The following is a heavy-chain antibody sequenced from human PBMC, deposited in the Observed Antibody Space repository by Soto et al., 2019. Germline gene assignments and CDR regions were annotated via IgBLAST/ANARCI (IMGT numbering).Heavy chain of an antibody. V-gene: IGHV1-46*01. D-gene: IGHD3-9*01. J-gene: IGHJ6*02. CDR2: ISPSGGST. CDR3: TRGAYDILTGYYSLDV. CDR1: VYTFTSDY. Sequence: KLSSRASVYTFTSDYMPSVRPALGHGLAWMGVISPSGGSTSYAQKVQGRVTMTRDTSTSTVYMELSSLRSEDTAVYYCTRGAYDILTGYYSLDVWG.